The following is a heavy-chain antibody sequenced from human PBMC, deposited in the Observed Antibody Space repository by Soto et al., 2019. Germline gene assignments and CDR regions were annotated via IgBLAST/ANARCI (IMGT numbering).Heavy chain of an antibody. V-gene: IGHV1-69*01. J-gene: IGHJ3*02. CDR1: GGTFSSYA. Sequence: QVQLVQSGAEVKKPGSSVKVSCKASGGTFSSYAISWVRQAPGQGLEWMGGIIPIFGTANYAQKFQGRVMITADESTSTAYMELSSLRSEDTAVYYCARDRSSSYHHHAGAFDIWGQGTMVTVSS. CDR2: IIPIFGTA. D-gene: IGHD2-15*01. CDR3: ARDRSSSYHHHAGAFDI.